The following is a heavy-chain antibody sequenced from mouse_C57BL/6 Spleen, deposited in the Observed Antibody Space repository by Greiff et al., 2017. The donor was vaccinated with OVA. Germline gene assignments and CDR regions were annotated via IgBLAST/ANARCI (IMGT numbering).Heavy chain of an antibody. D-gene: IGHD2-5*01. J-gene: IGHJ2*01. CDR2: ISSGSSTI. CDR1: GFTFSDYG. CDR3: ARSYSSYALDY. V-gene: IGHV5-17*01. Sequence: EVHLVESGGGLVKPGGSLKLSCAASGFTFSDYGMHWVRQAPGKGLEWVAYISSGSSTIYYADTVKGRFTISRDNAKNTLFLQMTSLRSEDTAMYYCARSYSSYALDYWGQGTTLTVSS.